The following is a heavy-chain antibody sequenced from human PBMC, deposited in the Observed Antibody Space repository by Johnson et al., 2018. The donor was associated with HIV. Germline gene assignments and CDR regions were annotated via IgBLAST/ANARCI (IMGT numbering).Heavy chain of an antibody. CDR2: IKSKTDGGTT. V-gene: IGHV3-15*01. CDR1: GFTFSSYA. Sequence: EVQLVESGGGVVQPGRSLRLSCAASGFTFSSYAMHWVRQAPGKGLEWVGRIKSKTDGGTTDYAAPVKGRFTISRDDSKNTLYMQMNSLKTEDTAVYYCTTAIPRSTTVITTPDAFDIWGQGTMVTVSS. CDR3: TTAIPRSTTVITTPDAFDI. J-gene: IGHJ3*02. D-gene: IGHD4-17*01.